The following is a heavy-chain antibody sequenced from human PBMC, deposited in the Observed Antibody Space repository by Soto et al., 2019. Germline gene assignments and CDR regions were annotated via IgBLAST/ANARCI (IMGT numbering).Heavy chain of an antibody. CDR2: ISYDGSNK. V-gene: IGHV3-30*18. Sequence: QVQLVASGGGVVQPGRSLRLSCAASGFTFSSYGMHWVRQAPGKGLEWVAVISYDGSNKYYADSVKGRFTISRDNSKNTLYLQMNSLRAEDTAVYYCAKVQEWELGGYYYYGMDVWGQGTTVTVSS. CDR3: AKVQEWELGGYYYYGMDV. J-gene: IGHJ6*02. D-gene: IGHD1-26*01. CDR1: GFTFSSYG.